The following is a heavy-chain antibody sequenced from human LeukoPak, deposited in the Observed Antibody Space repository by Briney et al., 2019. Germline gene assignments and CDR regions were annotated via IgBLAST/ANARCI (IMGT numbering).Heavy chain of an antibody. CDR1: GFTLSSFV. CDR2: ISDDGSNT. V-gene: IGHV3-30*18. Sequence: GRSLRLSCTASGFTLSSFVMHWVRQAPGKGLEWVAVISDDGSNTYYADSVKGRFTISRDNSKNTLYLQLNSLRTEDTAVYYCAKDADTATIIYWYFDLWGRGTLVTVSS. D-gene: IGHD5-18*01. CDR3: AKDADTATIIYWYFDL. J-gene: IGHJ2*01.